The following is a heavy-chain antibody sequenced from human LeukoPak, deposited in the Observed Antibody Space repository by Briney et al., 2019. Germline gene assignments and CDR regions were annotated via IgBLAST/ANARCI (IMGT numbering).Heavy chain of an antibody. CDR2: ISGSAGST. D-gene: IGHD3-10*01. CDR3: ARGVIPYIPFDY. Sequence: PGGSLGLSCAASGFIFGSYGMSWVRQAPGKGLEWVSAISGSAGSTYYADSVKGRFTISRDNSKYTLYLQMNSLRAEETAVYYCARGVIPYIPFDYWGQGTLVTVSS. V-gene: IGHV3-23*01. J-gene: IGHJ4*02. CDR1: GFIFGSYG.